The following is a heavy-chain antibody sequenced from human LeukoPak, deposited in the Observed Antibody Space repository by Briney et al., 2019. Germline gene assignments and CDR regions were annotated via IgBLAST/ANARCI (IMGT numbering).Heavy chain of an antibody. CDR3: AKDRRGVDTAMAVDY. D-gene: IGHD5-18*01. CDR1: GFTFSSYS. Sequence: GGSLRLSCAASGFTFSSYSMNWVRQAPGKGLEWVSSISSSSSYIYYADSLKGRFTISRDNAKNSLYLQMNSLRAEDTALYYCAKDRRGVDTAMAVDYWGQGTLVTVSS. V-gene: IGHV3-21*04. CDR2: ISSSSSYI. J-gene: IGHJ4*02.